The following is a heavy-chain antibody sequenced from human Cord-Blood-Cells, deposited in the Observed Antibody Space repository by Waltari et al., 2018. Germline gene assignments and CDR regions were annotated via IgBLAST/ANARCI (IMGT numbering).Heavy chain of an antibody. CDR3: AKNVPPYSSSYYYYGMDV. D-gene: IGHD6-6*01. V-gene: IGHV3-30*18. CDR1: GFTFSSYG. J-gene: IGHJ6*02. CDR2: ISYDGSNK. Sequence: QVQLVESGGGVVQPGRSLRLSCAASGFTFSSYGMHWVRQAPGQGLEWVAVISYDGSNKYYADSVKGRFTISRDNSKNTLYLQMNSLRAEDTAVYYCAKNVPPYSSSYYYYGMDVWGQGTTVTVSS.